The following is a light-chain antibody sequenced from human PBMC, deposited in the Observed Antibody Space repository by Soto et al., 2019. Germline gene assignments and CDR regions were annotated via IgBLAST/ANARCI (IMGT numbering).Light chain of an antibody. CDR1: QSISSW. CDR2: KAS. V-gene: IGKV1-5*03. J-gene: IGKJ2*01. Sequence: DIQMTQSPSTLSASVGDRVTITCRASQSISSWSAWYQQKPGKAPKLLIYKASSLESGVPSRFSGSGSGTEFALAISSLQPDDFATYYCQQYSSYSRYTFGQGTKLEIK. CDR3: QQYSSYSRYT.